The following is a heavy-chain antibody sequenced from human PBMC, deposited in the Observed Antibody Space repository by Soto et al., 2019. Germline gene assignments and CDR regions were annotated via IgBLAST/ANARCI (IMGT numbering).Heavy chain of an antibody. V-gene: IGHV4-59*01. J-gene: IGHJ3*02. D-gene: IGHD2-2*01. Sequence: PSETLSLTCTVSGGSISSYYWSWIRQPPGKGLEWIGYIYYSGSTNYSPSLKSRVTISVDTSKNQFSLKLSSVTAADTAVYYCAREMPRPLADAFDIWGQGTMVTVSS. CDR3: AREMPRPLADAFDI. CDR1: GGSISSYY. CDR2: IYYSGST.